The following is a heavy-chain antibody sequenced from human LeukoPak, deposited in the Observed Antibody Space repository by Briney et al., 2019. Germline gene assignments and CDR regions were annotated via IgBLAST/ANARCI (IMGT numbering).Heavy chain of an antibody. CDR2: IIPIFGTA. CDR3: AREWQGEWFHYYYDMDV. V-gene: IGHV1-69*13. J-gene: IGHJ6*03. D-gene: IGHD3-3*01. Sequence: ASVKVSCKASAGTFSSYAISWVRQAPGQGLEWMGGIIPIFGTANYAQKFQGRVTITADQSTSTAYMELSSLRSEDTAVYYCAREWQGEWFHYYYDMDVWGKGTTVTISS. CDR1: AGTFSSYA.